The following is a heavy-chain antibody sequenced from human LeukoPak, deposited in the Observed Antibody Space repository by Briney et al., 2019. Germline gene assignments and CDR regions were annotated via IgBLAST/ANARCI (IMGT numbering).Heavy chain of an antibody. CDR2: ISSSSSTI. J-gene: IGHJ5*02. V-gene: IGHV3-48*04. CDR3: ARDYAPHYYDSSGVDP. Sequence: PGGPLRLSCAASGSTFSSYSMNWVRQAPGKGLEWVSYISSSSSTIYYADSVKGRFTISRDNAKNSLYLQMNSLRAEDTAVYYCARDYAPHYYDSSGVDPWGQGTLVTVSS. D-gene: IGHD3-22*01. CDR1: GSTFSSYS.